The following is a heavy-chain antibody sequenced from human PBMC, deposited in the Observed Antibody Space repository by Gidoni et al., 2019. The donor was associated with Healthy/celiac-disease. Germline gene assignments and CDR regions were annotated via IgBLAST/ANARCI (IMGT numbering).Heavy chain of an antibody. CDR3: TTEPPRIAVGFDP. V-gene: IGHV3-15*07. CDR1: GFTFRNAW. J-gene: IGHJ5*02. Sequence: EVQLVESGGGLVKPGGSLRLPCAASGFTFRNAWMNWVRQAPGKGLEWVGRIKSKTDGGTTDYAAPVKGRFTISRDDSKNTLYLQMNSLKTEDTAVYYCTTEPPRIAVGFDPWGQGTLVTVSS. CDR2: IKSKTDGGTT. D-gene: IGHD6-19*01.